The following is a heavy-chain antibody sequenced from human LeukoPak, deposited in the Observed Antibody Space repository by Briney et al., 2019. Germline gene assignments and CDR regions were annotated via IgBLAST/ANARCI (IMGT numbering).Heavy chain of an antibody. CDR2: ISSSSSTI. D-gene: IGHD3-22*01. J-gene: IGHJ5*02. Sequence: GGSLRLSCAASGFTFSSYSMNWVRQAPGKGLEWVSYISSSSSTIYYADSVKGRFTISRDNAKNSLYLQMNSLRAEDTAVYYCARGHSSGYYLWGQGTLVTVSS. V-gene: IGHV3-48*04. CDR1: GFTFSSYS. CDR3: ARGHSSGYYL.